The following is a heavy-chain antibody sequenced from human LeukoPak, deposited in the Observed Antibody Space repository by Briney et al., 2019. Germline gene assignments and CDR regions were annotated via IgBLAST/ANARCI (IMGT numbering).Heavy chain of an antibody. CDR1: GFTFRNAW. Sequence: GGSLRLSCVASGFTFRNAWMTWVRQAPGKGLEWVAVIWYDGSNKYYADSVKGRFAISRDNSKNTLYLQMNSLRAEDTAVYYCARDPSSYYDSSGYYYTNPSYYFDYWGQGTLVTVSS. CDR3: ARDPSSYYDSSGYYYTNPSYYFDY. V-gene: IGHV3-33*08. J-gene: IGHJ4*02. CDR2: IWYDGSNK. D-gene: IGHD3-22*01.